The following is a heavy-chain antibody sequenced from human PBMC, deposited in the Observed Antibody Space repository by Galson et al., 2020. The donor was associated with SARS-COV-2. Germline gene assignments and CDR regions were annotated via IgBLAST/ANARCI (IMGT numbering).Heavy chain of an antibody. CDR3: ARGRGITIFGVVIMGRGDFDY. CDR2: MNPNSGNT. Sequence: ASVKVSCKASGYTFTSYDINWVRQATGQGLEWMGWMNPNSGNTGYAQKFQGRVTMTRNTSISTAYMELSSLRSEDTAVYYCARGRGITIFGVVIMGRGDFDYWGQGTLVTVSS. V-gene: IGHV1-8*01. CDR1: GYTFTSYD. D-gene: IGHD3-3*01. J-gene: IGHJ4*02.